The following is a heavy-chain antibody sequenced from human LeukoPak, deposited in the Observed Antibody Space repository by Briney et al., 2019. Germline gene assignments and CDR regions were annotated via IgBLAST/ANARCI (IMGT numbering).Heavy chain of an antibody. CDR3: ARFRVAGIDY. CDR2: INHSGST. CDR1: GGSFSGYY. V-gene: IGHV4-34*01. Sequence: SETLSLTCAVYGGSFSGYYWSWIRQPPGKGLEWIGEINHSGSTNYNPSRKSRVTISVDTSRNQFSLKLSSVTAADTALYYCARFRVAGIDYWGQGTLVTVSS. J-gene: IGHJ4*02. D-gene: IGHD6-19*01.